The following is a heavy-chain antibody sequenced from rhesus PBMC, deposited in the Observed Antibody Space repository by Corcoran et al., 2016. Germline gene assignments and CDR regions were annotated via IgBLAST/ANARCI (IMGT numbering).Heavy chain of an antibody. CDR2: NSGSSGST. D-gene: IGHD3-16*01. CDR1: GYSISSGYN. J-gene: IGHJ4*01. Sequence: QVQLQESGPGLVKPSETLSLTCAVSGYSISSGYNWGWIRQPPGKGLEYIGYNSGSSGSTYYNPSLKSRVTISKDTSKNQFSLKLSSVTAADTAVYYCARRGSYSGIDDWGQGVLVTVSS. V-gene: IGHV4-99*01. CDR3: ARRGSYSGIDD.